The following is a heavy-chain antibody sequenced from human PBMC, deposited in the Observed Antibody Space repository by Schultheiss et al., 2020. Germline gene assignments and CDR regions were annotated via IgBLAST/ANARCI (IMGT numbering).Heavy chain of an antibody. CDR2: INPNSGGT. Sequence: ASVKVSCKASGYTFTGYYMHWVRQAPGQGLEWMGRINPNSGGTNYAQKFQGRVTMTRDTSISTAYMELSRLRSDDTAVYYCARDTRIVVVPAAKNPIFDPWGQGTLVTVSS. CDR1: GYTFTGYY. D-gene: IGHD2-2*01. CDR3: ARDTRIVVVPAAKNPIFDP. V-gene: IGHV1-2*06. J-gene: IGHJ5*02.